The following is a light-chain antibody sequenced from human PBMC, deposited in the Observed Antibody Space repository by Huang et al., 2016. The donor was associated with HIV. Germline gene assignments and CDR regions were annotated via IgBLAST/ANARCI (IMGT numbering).Light chain of an antibody. Sequence: DIVMTQSPDSVAVSLGERATINCKSSQSVLKSSNNKYYLAWYQQKPGQHPKLLIYWASTRESGGPERFSGSGAGTDFTLTISSLQAEDVAVYYCQQYHSIPLSFGGGTKVEIK. CDR1: QSVLKSSNNKYY. CDR3: QQYHSIPLS. V-gene: IGKV4-1*01. CDR2: WAS. J-gene: IGKJ4*01.